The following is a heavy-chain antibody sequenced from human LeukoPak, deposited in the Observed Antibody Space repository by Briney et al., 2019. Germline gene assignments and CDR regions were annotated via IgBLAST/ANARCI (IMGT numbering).Heavy chain of an antibody. CDR1: GGTFSSYA. V-gene: IGHV1-69*13. CDR2: VIPIFGTA. Sequence: SVKVSCKSSGGTFSSYAISWVRQAPGQGLEWMGGVIPIFGTANYAQKFQGRVTITADESTSTAYMELSSLRSEDTAVYYCARAPITMVRGVIITRFDYWGQGTLVTVSS. CDR3: ARAPITMVRGVIITRFDY. J-gene: IGHJ4*02. D-gene: IGHD3-10*01.